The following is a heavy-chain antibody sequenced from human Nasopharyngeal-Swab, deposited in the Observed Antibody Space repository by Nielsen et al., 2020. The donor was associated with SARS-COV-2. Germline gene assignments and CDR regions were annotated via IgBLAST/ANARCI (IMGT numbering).Heavy chain of an antibody. CDR2: ISGSGGST. CDR3: AKDRALYYYDSSGYYYSSY. V-gene: IGHV3-23*01. J-gene: IGHJ4*02. Sequence: GGSLRLSCEASGFTFTTSSMNWVRQAPGKGLEWVSAISGSGGSTYYADSVKGRFTISRDNSKNTLYLQMNSLRAEGTAVYYCAKDRALYYYDSSGYYYSSYWGQGTLVTVSS. CDR1: GFTFTTSS. D-gene: IGHD3-22*01.